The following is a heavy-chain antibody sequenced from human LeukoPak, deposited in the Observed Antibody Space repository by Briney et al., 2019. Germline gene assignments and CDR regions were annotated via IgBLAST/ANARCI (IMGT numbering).Heavy chain of an antibody. J-gene: IGHJ5*02. D-gene: IGHD3-22*01. CDR3: ARDYGYYYDSSGYHYVPNWFDP. CDR1: GGSISNYY. V-gene: IGHV4-59*01. Sequence: SETLSLTCTVSGGSISNYYWSWIRQPPGKGLEWIGFIFYSGTTNSGGTNYNPSLKSRVTISVDTSKNQVSLKLSSVTAADTAVYYCARDYGYYYDSSGYHYVPNWFDPWGQGTLVTVSS. CDR2: IFYSGTTNSGGT.